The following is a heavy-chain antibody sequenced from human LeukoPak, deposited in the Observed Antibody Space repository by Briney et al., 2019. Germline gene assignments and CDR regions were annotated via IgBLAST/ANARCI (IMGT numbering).Heavy chain of an antibody. J-gene: IGHJ6*02. CDR2: ISSSSSYI. Sequence: PGGSLRLSCAASGFTFSSYSMNWVRQAPGKGLEWVSSISSSSSYIYYADSVRGRFTISRDNAKNSLYLQMNSLRAEDTAVYYCARDLDYGYYYGMDVWGQGTTVTVSS. V-gene: IGHV3-21*01. CDR1: GFTFSSYS. CDR3: ARDLDYGYYYGMDV. D-gene: IGHD4-17*01.